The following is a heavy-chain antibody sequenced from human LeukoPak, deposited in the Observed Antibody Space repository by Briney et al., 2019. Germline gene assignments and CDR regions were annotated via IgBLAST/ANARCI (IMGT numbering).Heavy chain of an antibody. CDR2: ISGSGGST. CDR1: GFTFSSYG. J-gene: IGHJ4*02. CDR3: AKVIGSEYYSPIDY. V-gene: IGHV3-23*01. D-gene: IGHD3-22*01. Sequence: GGTLRLFCAASGFTFSSYGMSWVRQAPGKGLEWVSVISGSGGSTYYADSVKGRVTISRDNSKNTLYVQLNSLRAEDTAVYYCAKVIGSEYYSPIDYWGQGTLVTVSS.